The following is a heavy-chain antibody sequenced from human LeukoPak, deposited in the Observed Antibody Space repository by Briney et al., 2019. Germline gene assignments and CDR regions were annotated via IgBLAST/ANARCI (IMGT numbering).Heavy chain of an antibody. J-gene: IGHJ5*02. V-gene: IGHV1-69*05. D-gene: IGHD3-16*02. Sequence: SVKVSCKASGGTFSSYAISWVRQAPGQGLEWMGGIIPIFGTANYAQKFQGRVTITTDESTSTAYMELSSLRSEDTTVYYCARSGGDDYVWGSYPLNWFDPWGQGTLVTVSS. CDR1: GGTFSSYA. CDR2: IIPIFGTA. CDR3: ARSGGDDYVWGSYPLNWFDP.